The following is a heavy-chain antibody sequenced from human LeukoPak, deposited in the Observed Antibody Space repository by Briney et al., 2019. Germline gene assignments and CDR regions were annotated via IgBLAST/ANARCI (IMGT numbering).Heavy chain of an antibody. CDR2: IWYDGSKK. J-gene: IGHJ6*02. V-gene: IGHV3-33*01. D-gene: IGHD5-24*01. CDR1: GFTFSSYG. CDR3: ARKRGSGNYYFYGMDI. Sequence: GGSLRLSCAASGFTFSSYGIHWVRQAPGRGLEWVSVIWYDGSKKFYADSVKGRFIISRHNSKNTLFLEMNSLRVEDTAMYYCARKRGSGNYYFYGMDIWGQGTTVTVSS.